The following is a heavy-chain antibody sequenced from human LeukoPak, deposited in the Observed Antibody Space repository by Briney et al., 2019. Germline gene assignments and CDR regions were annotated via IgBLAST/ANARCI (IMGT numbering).Heavy chain of an antibody. CDR3: ARSRVIAVAGPPGDY. CDR2: INPNSGGT. J-gene: IGHJ4*02. V-gene: IGHV1-2*02. D-gene: IGHD6-19*01. CDR1: GYTFTGYY. Sequence: ASVNVSCKASGYTFTGYYMHWVRQAPGQGLEWMGWINPNSGGTNYAQKFQGRVTMTRYTSISTAYMELSRLRSDDTAVYYCARSRVIAVAGPPGDYWGQGTLVTVSS.